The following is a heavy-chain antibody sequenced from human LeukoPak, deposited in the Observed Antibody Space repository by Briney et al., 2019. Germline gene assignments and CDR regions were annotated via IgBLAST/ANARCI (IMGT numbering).Heavy chain of an antibody. D-gene: IGHD6-19*01. CDR2: IGSSSTYT. CDR3: ARDKESRGWYLTPHYYGMDV. Sequence: GGSLRLSCAASGFPFSDYYMTWIRQAPGKGLEWISYIGSSSTYTHYADSVKGRFTISRDNAKNSLYLQMNCLRAEDTAVYYCARDKESRGWYLTPHYYGMDVWGKGTTVTVSS. J-gene: IGHJ6*04. V-gene: IGHV3-11*06. CDR1: GFPFSDYY.